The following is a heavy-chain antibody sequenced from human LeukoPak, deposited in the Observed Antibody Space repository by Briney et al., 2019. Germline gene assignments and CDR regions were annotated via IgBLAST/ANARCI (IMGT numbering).Heavy chain of an antibody. D-gene: IGHD3-22*01. V-gene: IGHV1-2*02. J-gene: IGHJ6*02. CDR3: ARARRDRSGYYSSRYYGLDL. CDR1: VYTFTVYY. Sequence: SVKLPCKASVYTFTVYYVHWVRHAPGQGRECMGGINPNSGGTNYAQKFHGRVTMTRDTSISTAYMELSRLRSDDTAVYYCARARRDRSGYYSSRYYGLDLWGQGTTVTVSS. CDR2: INPNSGGT.